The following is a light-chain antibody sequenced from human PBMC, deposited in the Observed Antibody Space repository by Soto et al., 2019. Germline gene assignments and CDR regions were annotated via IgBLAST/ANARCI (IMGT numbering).Light chain of an antibody. CDR3: EQYGSSPPYT. V-gene: IGKV3-20*01. Sequence: DIVLTQSPDTLSLSPGERATLSCRASQSVSSSYLAWYQQKPGQAPRLLIYVASSRPTGIQDRFSGSGSGIDFTISLSTLEREDSGLYYCEQYGSSPPYTSGQGNKLVIK. J-gene: IGKJ2*01. CDR1: QSVSSSY. CDR2: VAS.